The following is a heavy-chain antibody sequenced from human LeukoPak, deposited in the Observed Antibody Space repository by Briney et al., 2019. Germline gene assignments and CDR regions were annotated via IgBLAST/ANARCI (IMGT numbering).Heavy chain of an antibody. CDR1: GYTFTGYY. V-gene: IGHV1-2*02. CDR2: INPNSGGT. J-gene: IGHJ4*02. D-gene: IGHD1-26*01. Sequence: ASVKVSCKASGYTFTGYYMHWVRQAPGQGLEWMGWINPNSGGTNYAQKLQGRVTMTRDTSISTAYMELSRLRSDDTAVYYCARKEGGRFRFDYWGQGTLVTVSS. CDR3: ARKEGGRFRFDY.